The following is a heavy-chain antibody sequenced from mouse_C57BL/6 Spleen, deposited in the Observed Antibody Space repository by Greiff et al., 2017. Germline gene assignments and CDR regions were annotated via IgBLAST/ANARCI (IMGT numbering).Heavy chain of an antibody. Sequence: QVQLQQSGPELVKPGASVKISCKASGYAFSSSWMNWVKQRPGQGLEWIGRIYPGDGDTNYNGKFKGKATLTADKSSSTAYMQLSSLTSEDSAVYFCARRTTVVATGDYFDYWGQGTTLTVSS. CDR3: ARRTTVVATGDYFDY. V-gene: IGHV1-82*01. CDR1: GYAFSSSW. D-gene: IGHD1-1*01. J-gene: IGHJ2*01. CDR2: IYPGDGDT.